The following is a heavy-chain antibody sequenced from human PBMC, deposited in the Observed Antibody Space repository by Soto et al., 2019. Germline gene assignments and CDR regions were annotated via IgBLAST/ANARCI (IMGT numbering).Heavy chain of an antibody. CDR1: GDSINSDKYY. J-gene: IGHJ4*02. CDR3: ARLEGLATISYYFDF. CDR2: IYFRGNT. Sequence: SETLSLTCSVSGDSINSDKYYWGWIHQPPGKGLEWIGGIYFRGNTYYNPSLQTRVTISLDKSKSQFSLKLNSVTAADSAVYFCARLEGLATISYYFDFWGQGALVTVSS. V-gene: IGHV4-39*01. D-gene: IGHD3-9*01.